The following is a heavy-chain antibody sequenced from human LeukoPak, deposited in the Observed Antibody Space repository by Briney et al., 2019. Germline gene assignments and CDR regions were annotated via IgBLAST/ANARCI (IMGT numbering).Heavy chain of an antibody. CDR2: TARSGGDI. CDR1: GFTSSRYE. CDR3: ARGRILGLESFFDI. Sequence: PGGSLRLSCVVSGFTSSRYEMHWLRHAPGKGLEWVSYTARSGGDIHYAPSVRGRFTISSDTAENSVFLQMNNLRAEDTAVYYCARGRILGLESFFDIWGQGTLVTVSS. D-gene: IGHD3-16*01. V-gene: IGHV3-48*03. J-gene: IGHJ4*02.